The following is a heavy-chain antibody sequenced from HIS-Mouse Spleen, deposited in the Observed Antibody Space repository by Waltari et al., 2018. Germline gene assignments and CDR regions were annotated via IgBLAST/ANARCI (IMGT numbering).Heavy chain of an antibody. CDR2: INKSGST. CDR3: ARVNSSFDY. J-gene: IGHJ4*02. V-gene: IGHV4-34*01. Sequence: QVQLQQWGAGLLKPSETLSLTCAVYGGSFSGYYWSWIRQPPGKGLEWIGEINKSGSTNYHPSLKSRVTISVDTSKNQFSLKLSSVTAADTAVYYCARVNSSFDYWGQGTLVTVSS. D-gene: IGHD6-13*01. CDR1: GGSFSGYY.